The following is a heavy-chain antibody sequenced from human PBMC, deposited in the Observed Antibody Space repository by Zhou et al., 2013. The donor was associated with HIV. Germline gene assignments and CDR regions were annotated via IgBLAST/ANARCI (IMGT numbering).Heavy chain of an antibody. CDR1: GFTFSSYS. J-gene: IGHJ4*02. V-gene: IGHV3-21*01. CDR3: ARDGDLRKFTIFGVVADYFDY. Sequence: VQLVESGGGLVKPGGSLGLSCAASGFTFSSYSMNWVRQAPGKGLEWVSSISSSSSHIYYADSVKGRFTISRDNAKNSLYLQMNSLRAEDTAVYYCARDGDLRKFTIFGVVADYFDYWGQGTLVTVSS. D-gene: IGHD3-3*01. CDR2: ISSSSSHI.